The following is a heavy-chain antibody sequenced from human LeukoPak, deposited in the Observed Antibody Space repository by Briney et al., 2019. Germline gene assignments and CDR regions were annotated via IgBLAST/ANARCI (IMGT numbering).Heavy chain of an antibody. CDR2: ISWNSGSI. V-gene: IGHV3-9*01. D-gene: IGHD3-10*01. CDR1: GFTFDDYA. CDR3: AKDIEREGFGELLGPVDY. J-gene: IGHJ4*02. Sequence: GGSLRLSCAASGFTFDDYAMHWVRQAPGKGLEWVSGISWNSGSIGYADSVKGRFTISRDNAKNSLYLQMNSLRAEDTARYYWAKDIEREGFGELLGPVDYWGQGTLVTVSS.